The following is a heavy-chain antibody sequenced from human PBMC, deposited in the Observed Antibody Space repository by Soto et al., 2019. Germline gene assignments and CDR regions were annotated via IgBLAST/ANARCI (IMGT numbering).Heavy chain of an antibody. V-gene: IGHV3-30*03. D-gene: IGHD6-6*01. J-gene: IGHJ4*02. CDR3: ARYSSSSYFDY. Sequence: GGSLRLSCAASGFTFNSYGMHWVRQGPGNGLEWVAFISYDSTKTYYADSVKGRFTISRDNSKNTLYLQMNSLRAEDTAVYYCARYSSSSYFDYWGQGTLVTVSS. CDR2: ISYDSTKT. CDR1: GFTFNSYG.